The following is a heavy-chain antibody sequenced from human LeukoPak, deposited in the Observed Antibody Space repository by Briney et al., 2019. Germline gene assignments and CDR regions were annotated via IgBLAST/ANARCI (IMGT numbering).Heavy chain of an antibody. Sequence: SGGSLRLSCAASGFTFSSYWMSWVRQAPGKGLEWVSAISGSGGSTYYADSVKGRFTISRDNSKNTLYLQMNSLRAEDTAVYYCAKLGVDTAMVRSYLDYWGQGTLVTVSS. D-gene: IGHD5-18*01. V-gene: IGHV3-23*01. J-gene: IGHJ4*02. CDR2: ISGSGGST. CDR3: AKLGVDTAMVRSYLDY. CDR1: GFTFSSYW.